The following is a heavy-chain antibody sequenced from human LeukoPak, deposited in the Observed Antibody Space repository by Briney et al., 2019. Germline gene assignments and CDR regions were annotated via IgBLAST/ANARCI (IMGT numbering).Heavy chain of an antibody. D-gene: IGHD2-2*01. J-gene: IGHJ2*01. CDR1: GFTFSSYA. CDR2: ISGSGGST. V-gene: IGHV3-23*01. CDR3: ASWGQKVVPAAIADDGRYFDL. Sequence: GGSLRLSCAASGFTFSSYAMSWVRQAPGKGLEWVSTISGSGGSTYYADSVKGRFTISRDNSKNTLYQQMNSLRAEDTAVYYCASWGQKVVPAAIADDGRYFDLWGRGTLVTVSS.